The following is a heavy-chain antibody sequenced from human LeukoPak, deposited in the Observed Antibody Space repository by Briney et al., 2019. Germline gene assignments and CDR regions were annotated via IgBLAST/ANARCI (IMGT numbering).Heavy chain of an antibody. CDR3: VREAWELPDY. D-gene: IGHD1-26*01. V-gene: IGHV3-74*01. CDR2: INIDGSST. J-gene: IGHJ4*02. Sequence: GGSLRLSCAASGFTFSSYWMHWVRQAPGKGLVWVSRINIDGSSTIYADSVEGRFTISRDNAKNTLYLQMNSLRAEDTAVYYCVREAWELPDYWGQGTLVTVSS. CDR1: GFTFSSYW.